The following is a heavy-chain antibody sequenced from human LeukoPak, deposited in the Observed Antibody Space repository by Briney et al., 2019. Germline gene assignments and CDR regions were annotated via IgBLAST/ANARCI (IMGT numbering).Heavy chain of an antibody. CDR3: ASPTYYYDSSGYWLNAFDI. D-gene: IGHD3-22*01. CDR1: GGTFSRYA. Sequence: VKVSCKASGGTFSRYAISWVRQAPGQGLEWMGGIIPIFGTANYAQKFQGRVTITADESTSTAYMELSSLRSEDTAVYYCASPTYYYDSSGYWLNAFDIWGQGTMVTVSS. V-gene: IGHV1-69*01. J-gene: IGHJ3*02. CDR2: IIPIFGTA.